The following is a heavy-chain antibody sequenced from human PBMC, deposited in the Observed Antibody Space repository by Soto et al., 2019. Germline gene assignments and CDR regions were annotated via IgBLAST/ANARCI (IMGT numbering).Heavy chain of an antibody. V-gene: IGHV3-15*01. CDR3: YTEHTPFMAH. CDR1: GFTFSNAW. CDR2: ITSKSAGETT. Sequence: EAQLMESGGGLVAPGESLRLSCVASGFTFSNAWMSWVRQAPGKGLEWIGRITSKSAGETTAYAAPVTGRFTVSRDDLKNTLYLQVNSLKTEDTGIYYCYTEHTPFMAHWGQGTLVTVSS. J-gene: IGHJ4*02.